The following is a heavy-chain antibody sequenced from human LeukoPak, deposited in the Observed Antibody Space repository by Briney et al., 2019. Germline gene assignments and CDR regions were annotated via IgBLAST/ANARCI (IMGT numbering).Heavy chain of an antibody. CDR1: GFTFSSYW. D-gene: IGHD3-3*01. CDR3: ARDPGDFWSGYYFDY. J-gene: IGHJ4*02. CDR2: INSDGSST. V-gene: IGHV3-74*01. Sequence: GGSLRLSCAASGFTFSSYWMHWVRQAPGKGLVWVSRINSDGSSTSYADSVKGRFTISRDNAKNTLYLQMNSLRAEDTAVYYCARDPGDFWSGYYFDYWGQGTLVTVSS.